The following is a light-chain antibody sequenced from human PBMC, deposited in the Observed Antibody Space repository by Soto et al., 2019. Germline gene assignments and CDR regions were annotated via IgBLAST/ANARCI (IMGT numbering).Light chain of an antibody. J-gene: IGKJ5*01. Sequence: ILMPQSPATLSVSPGERLTLSCRASQSVRSNLAWYQQKPAQPPRLIIYGASTRANGIPARFSGSGSGTEFTLTISSLQSQDFASYYCQQYNTWHPITFGQGTRLEIK. CDR2: GAS. CDR3: QQYNTWHPIT. V-gene: IGKV3-15*01. CDR1: QSVRSN.